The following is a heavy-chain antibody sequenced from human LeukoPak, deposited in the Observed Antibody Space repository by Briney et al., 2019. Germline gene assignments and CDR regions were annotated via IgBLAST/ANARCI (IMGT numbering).Heavy chain of an antibody. CDR3: ARDLWPQSHYGDYPFDY. Sequence: GGSLRLSCAASGFTFSSYGMHWVRQAPGKGLEWVSFIRFDGTDEYYVDSVKGRFSVSRDNSKNTLYLQMSSLKAEDTAVYYCARDLWPQSHYGDYPFDYWGQGTLVTVSS. CDR1: GFTFSSYG. CDR2: IRFDGTDE. V-gene: IGHV3-30*02. J-gene: IGHJ4*02. D-gene: IGHD4-17*01.